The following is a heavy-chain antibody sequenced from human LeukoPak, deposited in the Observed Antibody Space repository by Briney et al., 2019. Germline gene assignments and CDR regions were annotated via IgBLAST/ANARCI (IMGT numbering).Heavy chain of an antibody. D-gene: IGHD1-1*01. J-gene: IGHJ3*02. CDR2: ISGSGGST. Sequence: PGGSLRLCCAASGFTFSSYAMSWVRQAPGKGLEWVSAISGSGGSTYYADSVKGRFTISRDNSKNTLYLQMNSLRAEDTAVYYCAKDRRGTLYAFDIWGQGAMVTVSS. CDR3: AKDRRGTLYAFDI. V-gene: IGHV3-23*01. CDR1: GFTFSSYA.